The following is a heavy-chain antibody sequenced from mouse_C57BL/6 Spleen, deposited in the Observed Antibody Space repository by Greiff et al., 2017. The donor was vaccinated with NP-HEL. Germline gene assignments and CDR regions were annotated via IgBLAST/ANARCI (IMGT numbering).Heavy chain of an antibody. J-gene: IGHJ2*01. D-gene: IGHD1-1*01. Sequence: QVQLQQPGAELVKPGASVKMSCKASGYTFTSYWITWVKQRPGQGLEWIGDIYPGSGSTNYNEKFKSKATLTVDTSASTAYMQLSSLTSEDSAVYYCARSHYGSSKYYFDYWGQGTTLTVSS. V-gene: IGHV1-55*01. CDR3: ARSHYGSSKYYFDY. CDR1: GYTFTSYW. CDR2: IYPGSGST.